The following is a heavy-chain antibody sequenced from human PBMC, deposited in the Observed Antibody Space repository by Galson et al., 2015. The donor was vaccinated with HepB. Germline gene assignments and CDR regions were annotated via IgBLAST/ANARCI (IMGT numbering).Heavy chain of an antibody. CDR2: IYYSGST. J-gene: IGHJ5*02. CDR1: GGSISSYY. Sequence: ETLSLTCTVSGGSISSYYWSWIRQPPGKGLEWIGYIYYSGSTNYNPSLKSRVTISVDTSKNQFSLKLSSVTAADTAVYYCARLHRGEDIVVVVAALRTGWFDPWGQGTLVTVSS. V-gene: IGHV4-59*01. CDR3: ARLHRGEDIVVVVAALRTGWFDP. D-gene: IGHD2-15*01.